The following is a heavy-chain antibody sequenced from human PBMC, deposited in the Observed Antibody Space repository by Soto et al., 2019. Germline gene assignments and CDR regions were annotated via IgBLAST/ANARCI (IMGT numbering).Heavy chain of an antibody. V-gene: IGHV1-69*12. J-gene: IGHJ6*02. CDR3: AGHKPRYCYYCGMVV. CDR2: IIPIFGTA. CDR1: GGTFSSYA. Sequence: QVQLVQSGAEVKKPGSSVKVSCKASGGTFSSYAISWVRQAPGQGLEWMGGIIPIFGTANYAQKFQGRVTITADESTSAAYMERSRLRSEDTAVYFCAGHKPRYCYYCGMVVWGQGTTVTVSS.